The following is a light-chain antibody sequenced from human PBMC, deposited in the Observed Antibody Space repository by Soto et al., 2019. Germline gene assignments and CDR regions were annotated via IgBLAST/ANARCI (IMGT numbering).Light chain of an antibody. J-gene: IGLJ1*01. V-gene: IGLV2-23*01. CDR2: EGS. CDR1: SSDVGSYNF. CDR3: CSYAGSSTYV. Sequence: QSALTQPASVSGSPGQSITISCTGTSSDVGSYNFVSWCQQHPGKAPKLMIYEGSKRPSGVSNRFSGSKSGNTASLTISGLQAEDKADYYCCSYAGSSTYVFGTGTKVTVL.